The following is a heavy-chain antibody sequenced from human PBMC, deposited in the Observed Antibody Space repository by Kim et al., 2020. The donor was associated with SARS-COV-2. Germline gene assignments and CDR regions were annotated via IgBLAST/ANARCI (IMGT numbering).Heavy chain of an antibody. J-gene: IGHJ6*02. CDR2: IRSKANSYAT. CDR3: TSPIAAAGTAFYYYYGMDV. Sequence: GGSLRLSCAASGFTFSGSAMHSVRQASGKGLEWVGRIRSKANSYATAYAASVKGRFTISRDDSKNTAYLQMNSLKTEDTAVYYCTSPIAAAGTAFYYYYGMDVWGQGTTVTVSS. V-gene: IGHV3-73*01. D-gene: IGHD6-13*01. CDR1: GFTFSGSA.